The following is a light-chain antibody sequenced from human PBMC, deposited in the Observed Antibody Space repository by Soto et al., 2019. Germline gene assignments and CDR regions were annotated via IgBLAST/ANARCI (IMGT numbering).Light chain of an antibody. CDR3: SSYTSSSTLFV. Sequence: QSVLTQPASVSGSPGQSITISCTGTSSDVGGYNYVSWYQQHPGKAPKLMIYDVSNRPSGVSNRFSGSKSGNTASLTISGLQAEDEADYYYSSYTSSSTLFVFGPGTKVTVL. CDR2: DVS. V-gene: IGLV2-14*01. J-gene: IGLJ1*01. CDR1: SSDVGGYNY.